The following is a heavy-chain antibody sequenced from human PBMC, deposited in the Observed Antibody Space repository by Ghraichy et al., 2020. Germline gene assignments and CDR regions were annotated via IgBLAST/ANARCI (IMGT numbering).Heavy chain of an antibody. CDR2: ISGSGGRT. V-gene: IGHV3-23*01. J-gene: IGHJ4*02. D-gene: IGHD1-7*01. Sequence: GGSLRLSCAASGFTFSTYAMSWVRQAPGEGLEWVSGISGSGGRTSYADSVKGRFTISRDHSKNTLYLQLNSLRAEDTAVYYCAKDLRTATTNTYYFDYWGQGTLVTVSS. CDR3: AKDLRTATTNTYYFDY. CDR1: GFTFSTYA.